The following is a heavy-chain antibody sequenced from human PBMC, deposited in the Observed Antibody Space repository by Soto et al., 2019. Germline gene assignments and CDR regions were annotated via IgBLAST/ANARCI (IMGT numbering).Heavy chain of an antibody. CDR1: GFTFSSYA. Sequence: QVQLVESGGGVVQPGRSLRLSCAASGFTFSSYAMHWVRQAPGKGLEWVAFISYDGSNKYFADSVRGRLTISRDNSKNPLFLQMNGLGAEATAVYYCARDVYSSNAFDYWGQGTLVTVSS. CDR2: ISYDGSNK. D-gene: IGHD6-13*01. CDR3: ARDVYSSNAFDY. V-gene: IGHV3-30-3*01. J-gene: IGHJ4*02.